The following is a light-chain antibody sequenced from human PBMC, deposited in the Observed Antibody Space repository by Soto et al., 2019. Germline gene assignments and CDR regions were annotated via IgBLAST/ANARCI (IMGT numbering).Light chain of an antibody. J-gene: IGKJ5*01. V-gene: IGKV3-15*01. CDR2: GAS. CDR3: QQYNNWPPIT. Sequence: EIVMTQSPVTLSVSPGERSTLSCRSSQSVSNKLAWYQQKPGQAPRLLIYGASTRATGIPARFSGSGSGTEFTLTISSLQSEDFAVYYCQQYNNWPPITFGQGTRLEIK. CDR1: QSVSNK.